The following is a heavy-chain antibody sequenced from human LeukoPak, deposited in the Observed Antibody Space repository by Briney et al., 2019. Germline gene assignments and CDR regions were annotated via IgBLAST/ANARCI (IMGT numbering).Heavy chain of an antibody. V-gene: IGHV1-18*01. CDR2: ISAYNGNT. CDR1: GYTFTSYG. Sequence: GASVKVSCKASGYTFTSYGISWVRQAPGQGLEWIGWISAYNGNTNYAQKLQGRVTMTTDTSTSTAYMELRSPRSDDTAVYYCARLYSGYDYNSYWGQGTLVTVSS. CDR3: ARLYSGYDYNSY. D-gene: IGHD5-12*01. J-gene: IGHJ4*02.